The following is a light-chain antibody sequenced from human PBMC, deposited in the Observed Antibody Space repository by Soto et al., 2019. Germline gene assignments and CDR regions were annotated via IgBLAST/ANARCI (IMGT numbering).Light chain of an antibody. CDR3: QQYGSSPLT. CDR2: GSS. V-gene: IGKV3-20*01. Sequence: EIVLTQSPGTLSLSPGQTATLSCRASQTINSRSIAWYQQGPGQAPRLLIYGSSSRATGIPDRFSGSGSGKDFTLTITRLEPDDSAVYYCQQYGSSPLTFGGGTKVEIK. CDR1: QTINSRS. J-gene: IGKJ4*01.